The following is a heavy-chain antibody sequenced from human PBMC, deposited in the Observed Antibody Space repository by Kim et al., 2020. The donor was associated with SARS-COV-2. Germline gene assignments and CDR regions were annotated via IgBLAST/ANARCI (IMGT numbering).Heavy chain of an antibody. CDR3: AKVGKMTAMVTNYYYGMDV. V-gene: IGHV3-23*01. J-gene: IGHJ6*02. CDR2: ISGSGGST. CDR1: GFTFSSYA. D-gene: IGHD5-18*01. Sequence: GGSLRLSCAASGFTFSSYAMSWVRQAPGKGLEWVSAISGSGGSTYYADSVKGRFTISRDNSKNTLYLQMNSLRAEDTAVYYCAKVGKMTAMVTNYYYGMDVWGQGTTVTVSS.